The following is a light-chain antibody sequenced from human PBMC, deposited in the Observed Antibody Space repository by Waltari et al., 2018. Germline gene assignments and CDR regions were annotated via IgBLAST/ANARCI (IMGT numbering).Light chain of an antibody. J-gene: IGKJ5*01. CDR3: QQYNNWLIT. CDR2: GAS. Sequence: EIVMTQSPAPLSVSPGERATLSCRASQSVSTNLAWYQQKPGQAPRPPIFGASSRATGIPGRFSGSGSGTEFTLTISSLQSEDFAVYYCQQYNNWLITFGQGTRLEIK. V-gene: IGKV3-15*01. CDR1: QSVSTN.